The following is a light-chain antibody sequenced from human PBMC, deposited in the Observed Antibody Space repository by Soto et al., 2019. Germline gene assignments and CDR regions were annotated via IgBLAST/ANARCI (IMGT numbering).Light chain of an antibody. CDR1: DNVRAC. V-gene: IGKV3-11*01. J-gene: IGKJ5*01. Sequence: EVVLTQSRATRAFSAGERATLSCSPSDNVRACVDWYRRARGQAARLLIYGASNRATGIPARFSGRGSVADFTLTISRLEPEDFAVYYCQKRSDSITFGQGTRLEIK. CDR2: GAS. CDR3: QKRSDSIT.